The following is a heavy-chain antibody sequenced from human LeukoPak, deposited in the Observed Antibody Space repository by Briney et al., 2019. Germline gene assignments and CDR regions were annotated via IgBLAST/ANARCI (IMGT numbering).Heavy chain of an antibody. CDR1: GDTFTSYY. V-gene: IGHV1-46*01. J-gene: IGHJ3*02. CDR2: INPSGNST. CDR3: ARGRHSYESSDYYYEGDAFDI. Sequence: ASVKVSCKASGDTFTSYYMHWVRQAPGQGLEWMGIINPSGNSTSSAQTFQGRVTMIRDMSTSTVYMALSSLRTEDTAVYYCARGRHSYESSDYYYEGDAFDIWGQGTMVTVSS. D-gene: IGHD3-22*01.